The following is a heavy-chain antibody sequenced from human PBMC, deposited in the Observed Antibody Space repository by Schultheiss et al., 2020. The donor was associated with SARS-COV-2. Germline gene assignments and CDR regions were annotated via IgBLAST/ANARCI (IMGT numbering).Heavy chain of an antibody. CDR3: VRAQGSGSAYNWFDP. V-gene: IGHV3-7*04. Sequence: GGSLRLSCTASGFTSYAWMSWVRQAPGKGLEWVANIKQDGSEKYYVDSVKGRFTISRDNAKNSLYLQMNSLRAEDTAVYYCVRAQGSGSAYNWFDPWGQGTLVTVSS. D-gene: IGHD3-10*01. CDR1: GFTSYAW. CDR2: IKQDGSEK. J-gene: IGHJ5*02.